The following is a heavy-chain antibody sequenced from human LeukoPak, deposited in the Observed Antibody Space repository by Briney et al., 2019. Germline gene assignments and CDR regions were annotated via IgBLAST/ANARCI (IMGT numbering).Heavy chain of an antibody. CDR2: IIPIFGTA. CDR1: GGTFSIYA. CDR3: ASHYDILTGYDYYYYYYMDV. Sequence: SVKVSCKASGGTFSIYAISWVRQAPGQGLEWMGGIIPIFGTANYAQKFQGRVTITADKSTSTAYMELSSLRSEDTAVCYCASHYDILTGYDYYYYYYMDVWGKGTTVTVSS. J-gene: IGHJ6*03. V-gene: IGHV1-69*06. D-gene: IGHD3-9*01.